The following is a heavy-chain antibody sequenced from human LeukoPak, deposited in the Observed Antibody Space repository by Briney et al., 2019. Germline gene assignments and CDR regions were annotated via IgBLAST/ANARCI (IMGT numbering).Heavy chain of an antibody. V-gene: IGHV3-30*02. J-gene: IGHJ4*02. Sequence: HTGGSLRLSCAASEFTFSSYGMHWVRQAPGKGLEWVAFIRYDGSNKYYADYVKGRFTISRDNSKDMVYLQMNSLRAEDTAVYYCAKGRIVGAPYYFDYWGQGTLVTVSS. CDR1: EFTFSSYG. CDR2: IRYDGSNK. D-gene: IGHD1-26*01. CDR3: AKGRIVGAPYYFDY.